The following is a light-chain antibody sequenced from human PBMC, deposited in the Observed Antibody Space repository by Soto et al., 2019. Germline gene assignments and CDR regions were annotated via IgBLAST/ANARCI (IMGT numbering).Light chain of an antibody. V-gene: IGLV2-14*03. CDR1: SSDVGDHNY. CDR3: SSYTNSSTVI. CDR2: AVS. Sequence: QSALTQPASVSGSPGQSITISCTGTSSDVGDHNYVSWYQQQPGKAPKLMIYAVSNRPSGVSNRFSGSKSGNTASLTISGLQAEDEADYYCSSYTNSSTVIFSGGTKLTVL. J-gene: IGLJ2*01.